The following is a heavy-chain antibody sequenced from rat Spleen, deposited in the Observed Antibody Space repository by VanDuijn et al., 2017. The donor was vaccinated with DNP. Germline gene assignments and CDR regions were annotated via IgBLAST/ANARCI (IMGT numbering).Heavy chain of an antibody. CDR1: GFTFSDYA. CDR3: TRAVPSYYYLNWFAY. V-gene: IGHV5-17*01. CDR2: ISYDGNRP. D-gene: IGHD1-12*02. Sequence: EVQLVESGGGLVQPGRSLKLSCAASGFTFSDYAMAWVRQAPQKGLEWVATISYDGNRPYYRDSVKGRFTISRDHAKSTLYLQMNSLRSEDTATYYCTRAVPSYYYLNWFAYWGQGTLVTVSS. J-gene: IGHJ3*01.